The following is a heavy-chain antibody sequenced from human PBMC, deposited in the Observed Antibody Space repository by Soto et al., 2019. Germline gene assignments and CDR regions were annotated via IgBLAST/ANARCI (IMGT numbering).Heavy chain of an antibody. J-gene: IGHJ4*02. CDR3: ARPVLSGYSYATDFDY. D-gene: IGHD5-18*01. CDR1: GGSISSSSYY. V-gene: IGHV4-39*01. CDR2: IYYSGST. Sequence: PSETLSLTCTVSGGSISSSSYYWGWIHQPPGKGLEWIGSIYYSGSTYYNPSLKSRVTISVDTSKNQFSLKLSSVTAADTAVYYCARPVLSGYSYATDFDYWGQGTLVTVSS.